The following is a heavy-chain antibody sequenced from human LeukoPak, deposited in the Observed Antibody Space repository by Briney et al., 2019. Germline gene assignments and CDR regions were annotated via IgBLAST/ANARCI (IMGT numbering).Heavy chain of an antibody. CDR1: GYTFTSYD. Sequence: ASVKVSCKASGYTFTSYDINWVRQATGQGLEWMGWMNPNSGNTGYAQKFRGRVTMTRNTSISTAYMELSSLRSEDTAVYYCARDSPNCGGDCYHSPYFDYWGQGTLVTVSS. CDR2: MNPNSGNT. J-gene: IGHJ4*02. V-gene: IGHV1-8*01. CDR3: ARDSPNCGGDCYHSPYFDY. D-gene: IGHD2-21*02.